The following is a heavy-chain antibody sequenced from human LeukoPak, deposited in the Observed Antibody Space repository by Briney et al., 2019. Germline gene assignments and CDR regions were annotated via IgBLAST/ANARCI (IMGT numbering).Heavy chain of an antibody. D-gene: IGHD2-2*01. CDR2: ISSSSSYI. CDR3: ARDSLVVPAAVGNFDY. J-gene: IGHJ4*02. Sequence: PGGSLRLSCAASGFTSSSYSMNWVRQAPGKGLEWVSSISSSSSYIYYADSVKGRFTISRDNAKNSLYLQMNSLRAEDTAVYYCARDSLVVPAAVGNFDYRGQGTLVTVSS. V-gene: IGHV3-21*01. CDR1: GFTSSSYS.